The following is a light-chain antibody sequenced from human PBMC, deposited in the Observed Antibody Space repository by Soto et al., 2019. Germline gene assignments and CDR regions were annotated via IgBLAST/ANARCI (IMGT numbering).Light chain of an antibody. CDR1: SSNIGSNT. V-gene: IGLV1-44*01. Sequence: QSVLTQPPSASGTPGQRVTISCSGSSSNIGSNTVNWYQQLPGTAPKLLICSNNQRPSGVPDRFSGSKSGTSASLAISGLQSEDEADYYCAAWDDSVKGVVFGGGTQLTVL. CDR2: SNN. CDR3: AAWDDSVKGVV. J-gene: IGLJ2*01.